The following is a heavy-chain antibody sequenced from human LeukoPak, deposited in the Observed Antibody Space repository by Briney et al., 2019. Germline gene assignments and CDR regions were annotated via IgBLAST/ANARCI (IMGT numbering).Heavy chain of an antibody. CDR1: EFDFSTHA. CDR2: ISISGTKT. D-gene: IGHD4-17*01. J-gene: IGHJ4*02. CDR3: ANEIRPNDY. Sequence: GGSLRLSCAASEFDFSTHAMTWVRRAPGKGLEWVSAISISGTKTYYADSVKGRFTISRDNSKSTLYLQMYSLRAEDTAVYYCANEIRPNDYWGQGTLVTVSS. V-gene: IGHV3-23*01.